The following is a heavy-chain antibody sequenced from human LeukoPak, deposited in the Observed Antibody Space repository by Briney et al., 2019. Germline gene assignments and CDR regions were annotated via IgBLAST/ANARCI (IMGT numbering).Heavy chain of an antibody. Sequence: GGSLRLSCAASGFTFSSYGMHWVRQAPGKGLEWVAFIRYDGSNKYYADSVKGRFTISRDNSKNTLYLQMNSLRAEDTAVYYCARGSTSFSNFDYWGQGTLVTVSS. J-gene: IGHJ4*02. V-gene: IGHV3-30*02. D-gene: IGHD2-2*01. CDR2: IRYDGSNK. CDR1: GFTFSSYG. CDR3: ARGSTSFSNFDY.